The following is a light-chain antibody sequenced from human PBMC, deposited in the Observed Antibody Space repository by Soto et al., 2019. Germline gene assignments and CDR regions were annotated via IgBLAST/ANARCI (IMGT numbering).Light chain of an antibody. CDR3: QSYDSSLSGFV. CDR1: SSNIGAGFD. J-gene: IGLJ1*01. V-gene: IGLV1-40*01. Sequence: QSVLTQPPSVSGAPGQRVTISCTGASSNIGAGFDVHWYQLLPGTAPKLLISANNNRPSGVPDRFSGSTSGTSASLAITGLQAEDEAYYYCQSYDSSLSGFVFGTGTKLTVL. CDR2: ANN.